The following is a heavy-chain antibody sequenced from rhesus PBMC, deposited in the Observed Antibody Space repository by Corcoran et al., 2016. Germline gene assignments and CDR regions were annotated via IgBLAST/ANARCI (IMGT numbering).Heavy chain of an antibody. V-gene: IGHV1S2*01. Sequence: QVQLVQSGAEVKKPGSSVKVSCKASGYTFTDYYMHLVRQAPRQGLEWMGWINPYNDNKKYAKKFQGRVTMTRDTVTSTAYMELSSLRSEDTAVYYCAREETFTMIVVITPRFDYWGQGVLVTVSS. J-gene: IGHJ4*01. CDR3: AREETFTMIVVITPRFDY. CDR1: GYTFTDYY. D-gene: IGHD3-28*01. CDR2: INPYNDNK.